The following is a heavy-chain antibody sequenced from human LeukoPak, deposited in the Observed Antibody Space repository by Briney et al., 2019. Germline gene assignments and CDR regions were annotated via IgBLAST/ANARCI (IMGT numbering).Heavy chain of an antibody. CDR2: IYHSGST. CDR1: GGSISSSNW. J-gene: IGHJ5*02. V-gene: IGHV4-4*02. Sequence: SETLSLTCAVSGGSISSSNWWSWVRQPPGKGLEWIGEIYHSGSTNYNPSLKSRVTISVDKSKNQFSLKLSSVTAADTAVYYCARGYSSSWYFNWFDPWGQGTLVTVSS. CDR3: ARGYSSSWYFNWFDP. D-gene: IGHD6-13*01.